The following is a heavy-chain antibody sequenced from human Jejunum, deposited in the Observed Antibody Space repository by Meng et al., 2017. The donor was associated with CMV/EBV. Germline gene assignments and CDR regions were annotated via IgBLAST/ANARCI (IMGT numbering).Heavy chain of an antibody. D-gene: IGHD3-3*01. CDR2: ISSSGSYI. V-gene: IGHV3-21*01. Sequence: AASGFILSSYSMIWVRQAPGKGLEWVSSISSSGSYIYYADSLKGRFTISRDNAKNSLYLQMNSLRVEDTAVYYCARADGIYDFPDVWGQGTTVTVSS. CDR1: GFILSSYS. J-gene: IGHJ6*02. CDR3: ARADGIYDFPDV.